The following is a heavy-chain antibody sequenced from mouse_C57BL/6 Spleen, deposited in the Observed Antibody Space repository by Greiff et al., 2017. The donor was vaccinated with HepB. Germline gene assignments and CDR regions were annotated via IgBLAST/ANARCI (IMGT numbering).Heavy chain of an antibody. J-gene: IGHJ4*01. CDR2: IWSGGST. V-gene: IGHV2-2*01. CDR3: ARTPYYDYDGVYAMDY. Sequence: QVQLQQSGPGLVQPSQSLSITCPVSGFSLTSYGVHWVRQSPGTGLEWLGVIWSGGSTDYNAAFISRLSISKDNSKSQVFFKMNSLQADSTAIYYCARTPYYDYDGVYAMDYWGQGTSVTVSS. CDR1: GFSLTSYG. D-gene: IGHD2-4*01.